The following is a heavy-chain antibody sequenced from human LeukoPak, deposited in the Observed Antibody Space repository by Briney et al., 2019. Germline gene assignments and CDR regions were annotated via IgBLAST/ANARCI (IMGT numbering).Heavy chain of an antibody. V-gene: IGHV4-31*03. Sequence: PSETLSLTCTVSGVSISSGGYYWSWLRQHPGKGLEWIGYIYYSGSTYYNPSLKSRVTISVDTSKNQFSLKLSSVIAADTAVYYCARETRSYTFGGVIVAADIWGQGTMVTVSS. J-gene: IGHJ3*02. D-gene: IGHD3-16*02. CDR3: ARETRSYTFGGVIVAADI. CDR1: GVSISSGGYY. CDR2: IYYSGST.